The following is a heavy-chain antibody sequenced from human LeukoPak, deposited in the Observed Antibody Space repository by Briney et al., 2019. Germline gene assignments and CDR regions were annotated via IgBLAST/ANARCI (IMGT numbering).Heavy chain of an antibody. V-gene: IGHV4-4*07. CDR3: ERDPNLTGCSSTSCYNY. CDR1: GGSISSYY. Sequence: SETLSLTCTVSGGSISSYYWSWIRQPAGKGLEWIGRIYTSGSTNYNPSLKSRVTISVEKSKNQFSLKLSSVTAADTAVYYCERDPNLTGCSSTSCYNYWGQGTLVTVSS. CDR2: IYTSGST. J-gene: IGHJ4*02. D-gene: IGHD2-2*02.